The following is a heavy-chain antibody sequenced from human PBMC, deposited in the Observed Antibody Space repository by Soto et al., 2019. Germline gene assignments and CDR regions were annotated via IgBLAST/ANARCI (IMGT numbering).Heavy chain of an antibody. Sequence: QVQLVQSGAEVKKPGASVKVSCKASGYTFTTYYMHWIRQAPGQGLEWMGIIDPRAGSTSHAQKFQGRVTMTRGTSTSTVYMDLRSLRSEDTAVYYCARAGYYDSSGYDGFDIWGQGTMVTVSS. CDR2: IDPRAGST. D-gene: IGHD3-22*01. V-gene: IGHV1-46*01. CDR3: ARAGYYDSSGYDGFDI. CDR1: GYTFTTYY. J-gene: IGHJ3*02.